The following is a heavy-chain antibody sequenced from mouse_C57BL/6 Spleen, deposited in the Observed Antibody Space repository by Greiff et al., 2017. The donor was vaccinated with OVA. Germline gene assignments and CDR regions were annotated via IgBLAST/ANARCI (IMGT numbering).Heavy chain of an antibody. J-gene: IGHJ3*01. CDR1: GFTFSDYG. V-gene: IGHV5-17*01. D-gene: IGHD1-1*01. CDR3: ARNYGSRPWFAY. Sequence: EVQVVESGGGLVKPGGSLKLSCAASGFTFSDYGMHWVRQAPEKGLEWVAYISSGSSTIYYADTVKGRFTVSRDNAKNTLFLQMTSLRSEATAMYYGARNYGSRPWFAYWGQGTLVTVSA. CDR2: ISSGSSTI.